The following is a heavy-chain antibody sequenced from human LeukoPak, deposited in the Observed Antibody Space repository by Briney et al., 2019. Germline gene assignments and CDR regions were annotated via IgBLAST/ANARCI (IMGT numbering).Heavy chain of an antibody. CDR3: ARHLTRHRAGGYGDYAREDRVGDY. Sequence: PSETLSLTCTVSGDSISSGDYYWSWIRQPAGKGLEWIGRISSSGSTNYNPSLKSRVTISVDTSKNQFSLKLSSVTAADTAVYYCARHLTRHRAGGYGDYAREDRVGDYWGQGTLVTVSS. V-gene: IGHV4-61*02. CDR2: ISSSGST. D-gene: IGHD4-17*01. J-gene: IGHJ4*02. CDR1: GDSISSGDYY.